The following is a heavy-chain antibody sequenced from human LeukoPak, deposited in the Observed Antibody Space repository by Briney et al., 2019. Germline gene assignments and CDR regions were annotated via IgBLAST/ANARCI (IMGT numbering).Heavy chain of an antibody. J-gene: IGHJ4*02. CDR1: VYTLTYLS. Sequence: ASVKVSCKASVYTLTYLSIHWVRQAPGKGLEWMGGFDPENGKTFYAQKFQGRVTMIEDTSTDTGYMELNSLTSEDTAIYYCATRGTYDILSRYYFDHWGQGSLVIVSS. V-gene: IGHV1-24*01. CDR2: FDPENGKT. CDR3: ATRGTYDILSRYYFDH. D-gene: IGHD2-21*01.